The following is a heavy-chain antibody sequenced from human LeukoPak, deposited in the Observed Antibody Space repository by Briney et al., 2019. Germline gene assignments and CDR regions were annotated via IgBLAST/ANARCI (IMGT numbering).Heavy chain of an antibody. Sequence: PSETLSLTCAVYGGSFSGYYWSWIRQPPGKGLEWIGEINHSGSTNYNPSLKSRVTISVDTSKNQFSLKLSSVTAADTAVYYCAREQHVKAGWFDPWGQGTLVTVSS. V-gene: IGHV4-34*01. CDR2: INHSGST. CDR1: GGSFSGYY. CDR3: AREQHVKAGWFDP. J-gene: IGHJ5*02. D-gene: IGHD6-6*01.